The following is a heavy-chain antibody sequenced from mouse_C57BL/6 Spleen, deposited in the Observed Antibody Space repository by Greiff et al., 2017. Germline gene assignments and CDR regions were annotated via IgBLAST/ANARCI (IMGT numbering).Heavy chain of an antibody. J-gene: IGHJ2*01. Sequence: EVMLVESGEGLVKPGGSLTLSCAASGFTFSSYAMSWVRQTPEKRLAWVAYISSGGDYIYSADTVKGRFTISRDNARNTLYLQMSSLKSEDTAMYYCTREGRRAMVTTGFDYWGQGTTLTVSS. V-gene: IGHV5-9-1*02. CDR2: ISSGGDYI. D-gene: IGHD2-2*01. CDR3: TREGRRAMVTTGFDY. CDR1: GFTFSSYA.